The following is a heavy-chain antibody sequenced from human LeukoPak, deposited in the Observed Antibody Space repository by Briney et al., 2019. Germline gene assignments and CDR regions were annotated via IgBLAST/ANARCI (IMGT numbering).Heavy chain of an antibody. Sequence: ASVKVSCKASGYTFTGYYMHWVRQAPGQGLEWMGRINPNSGGTNYAQKFQGRVTMTRDTSISTAYMELSRLRSDDTAGYYCASLSSMAMAKRGAWGQGTLVSVSS. J-gene: IGHJ4*02. CDR1: GYTFTGYY. D-gene: IGHD5-24*01. CDR2: INPNSGGT. V-gene: IGHV1-2*06. CDR3: ASLSSMAMAKRGA.